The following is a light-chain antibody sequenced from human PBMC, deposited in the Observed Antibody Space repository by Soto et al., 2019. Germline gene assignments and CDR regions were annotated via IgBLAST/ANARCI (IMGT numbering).Light chain of an antibody. V-gene: IGKV1D-12*01. J-gene: IGKJ5*01. CDR1: QDIAAY. Sequence: DIQATQSPSSVSASVGDSVTITCRPRQDIAAYLAWYQHKPGRAPELLIHAASSLQSGVPSRFSGSGSGTDFTLTINSLQPEDFATYYCQQAYSFPSTVGQGTRLEIK. CDR3: QQAYSFPST. CDR2: AAS.